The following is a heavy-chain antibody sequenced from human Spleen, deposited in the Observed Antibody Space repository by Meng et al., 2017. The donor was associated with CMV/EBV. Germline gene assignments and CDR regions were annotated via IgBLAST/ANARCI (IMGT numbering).Heavy chain of an antibody. Sequence: SVKVSCKASGGSFSSYGISWVRQAPGQGLEWMGGIIPILGVANYAQKFQGRVTITADKYTSTAYMELSSLRSEDTAMYYCARVHSRDLYGWFDPWGQGTLVTVSS. CDR3: ARVHSRDLYGWFDP. V-gene: IGHV1-69*10. D-gene: IGHD2-2*02. CDR1: GGSFSSYG. J-gene: IGHJ5*02. CDR2: IIPILGVA.